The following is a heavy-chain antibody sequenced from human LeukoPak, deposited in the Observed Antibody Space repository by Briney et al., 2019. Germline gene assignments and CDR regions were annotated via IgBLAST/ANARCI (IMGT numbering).Heavy chain of an antibody. CDR2: IRYDGSNK. CDR3: AREPALYYFDY. CDR1: GFSFSSYG. D-gene: IGHD2-2*01. V-gene: IGHV3-30*02. Sequence: GGSLRLSCAASGFSFSSYGMHWVRQASGRGLEWVAFIRYDGSNKDYADSVKGRFTISRDNAKNSLYLQMNSLRAEDTAVYYCAREPALYYFDYWGQGTLVTVSS. J-gene: IGHJ4*02.